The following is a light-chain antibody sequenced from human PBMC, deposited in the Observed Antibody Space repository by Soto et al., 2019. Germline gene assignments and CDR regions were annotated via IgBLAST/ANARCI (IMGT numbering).Light chain of an antibody. J-gene: IGKJ4*01. CDR3: QQSFSFPAT. CDR1: QSISDS. V-gene: IGKV1-39*01. Sequence: DIQMTQCPSSLSASVGDRVTITCRASQSISDSLNWYQHKPGTAPKLLIYAASSLQSGVPSRFSGGGSGTDFTLTISSPQPEDFVTYFCQQSFSFPATFGGGTKVDIK. CDR2: AAS.